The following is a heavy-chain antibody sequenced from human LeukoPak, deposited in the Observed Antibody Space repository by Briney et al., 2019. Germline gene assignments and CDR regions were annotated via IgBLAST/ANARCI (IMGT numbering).Heavy chain of an antibody. CDR2: IKQDGSEK. D-gene: IGHD3-3*01. Sequence: GGSLRLSCVASGFTFRNYAMSWVRQAPGKGLEWVANIKQDGSEKYYVDSVKGRFTISRDNAKNSLYLQMNSLRAEDTAVYYCAREETSYYDFWSGYYRSYYYYYGMDVWGQGTTVTVSS. J-gene: IGHJ6*02. CDR3: AREETSYYDFWSGYYRSYYYYYGMDV. V-gene: IGHV3-7*03. CDR1: GFTFRNYA.